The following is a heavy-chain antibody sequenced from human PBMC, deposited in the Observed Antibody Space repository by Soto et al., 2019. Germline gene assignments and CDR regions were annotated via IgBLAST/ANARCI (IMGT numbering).Heavy chain of an antibody. V-gene: IGHV4-59*01. D-gene: IGHD2-15*01. CDR2: IYYSGST. CDR3: ARGYCSGGSCHHDAFDI. J-gene: IGHJ3*02. CDR1: GGSISSYY. Sequence: SETLSLTCTVSGGSISSYYWSWIRQPPGKGLEWIGYIYYSGSTNYNPSLKSRVTISVDTSKNQFSLKLSSVTAADTAVYYCARGYCSGGSCHHDAFDIWGQGTMVTVSS.